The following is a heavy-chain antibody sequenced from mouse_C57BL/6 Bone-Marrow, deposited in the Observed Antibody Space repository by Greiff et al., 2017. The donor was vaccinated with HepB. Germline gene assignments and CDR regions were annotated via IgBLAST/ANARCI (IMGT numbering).Heavy chain of an antibody. Sequence: EVKLVESGGGLVQPGESLKLSCESNEYEFPSHDMSWVRKTPEKRLELVAAINSDGGRTYYPDTMQRRFIISRDNSKKTLYLQMSSLRSEETALYYCAREAICSPYAMDYWGQGSSVTVSS. CDR1: EYEFPSHD. CDR3: AREAICSPYAMDY. V-gene: IGHV5-2*01. J-gene: IGHJ4*01. CDR2: INSDGGRT. D-gene: IGHD3-2*02.